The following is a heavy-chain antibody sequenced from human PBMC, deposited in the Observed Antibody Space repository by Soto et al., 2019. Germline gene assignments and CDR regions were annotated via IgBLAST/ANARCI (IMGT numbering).Heavy chain of an antibody. D-gene: IGHD2-2*02. V-gene: IGHV1-69*06. CDR3: DRGPRGKKGRYNGLVRLGN. CDR2: IIPIFNST. J-gene: IGHJ1*01. Sequence: ASVKVSCKVSGSRFSNYVISWVRQAPGHGLEWLGRIIPIFNSTKYAQNFQGRVTITADKSTSTASLELSSLRSEDTAVYFCDRGPRGKKGRYNGLVRLGNWGQGTLVTVSS. CDR1: GSRFSNYV.